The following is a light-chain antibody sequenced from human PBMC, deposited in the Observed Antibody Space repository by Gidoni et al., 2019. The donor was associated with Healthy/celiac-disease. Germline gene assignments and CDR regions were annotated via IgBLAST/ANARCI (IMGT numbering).Light chain of an antibody. CDR3: QQYNNWVLT. V-gene: IGKV3-15*01. Sequence: IVMTQSPATLSVSPGERATLSCRASQSVSSNLAWYQQKPGQAPRLLIYGASTRATGIPARFSGSGSGTEFTLTISSLQSEDFAVYYCQQYNNWVLTFGGGTKVEIK. CDR1: QSVSSN. CDR2: GAS. J-gene: IGKJ4*01.